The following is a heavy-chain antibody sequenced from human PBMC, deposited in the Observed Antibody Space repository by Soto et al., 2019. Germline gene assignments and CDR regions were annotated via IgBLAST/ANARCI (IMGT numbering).Heavy chain of an antibody. J-gene: IGHJ4*02. CDR3: ARESEDLTSNFDY. Sequence: GGSLRLSCAASGFTFDGYAMSWVRQAPGKGLEWVSSISSTTNYIYYGDSMKGRFTISRDNAKNSLYLEMNSLRAEDTAVYYCARESEDLTSNFDYWGQGTLVTVSS. CDR2: ISSTTNYI. CDR1: GFTFDGYA. V-gene: IGHV3-21*06.